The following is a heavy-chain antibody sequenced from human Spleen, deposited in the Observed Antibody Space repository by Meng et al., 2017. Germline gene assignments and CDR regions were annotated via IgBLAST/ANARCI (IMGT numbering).Heavy chain of an antibody. V-gene: IGHV2-5*02. CDR3: GRGFNYGRFDN. CDR2: IYWDDDK. Sequence: QITLKESGPTLVKPTQTLTLTCTFSGFSLSTSEVGVGWIRQPPGKALEWLALIYWDDDKRYSPSLKSRLTITKDTSKNQVFLIMTDIDPVDTATYYCGRGFNYGRFDNWGQGTLVTVSS. D-gene: IGHD5-18*01. CDR1: GFSLSTSEVG. J-gene: IGHJ4*02.